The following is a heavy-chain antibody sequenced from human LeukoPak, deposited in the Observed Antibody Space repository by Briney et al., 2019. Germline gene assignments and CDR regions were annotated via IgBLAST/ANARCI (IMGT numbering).Heavy chain of an antibody. V-gene: IGHV4-34*01. D-gene: IGHD2-21*02. CDR2: INHSGNS. Sequence: SETLSLTCAVYGGSFSDYYWSWIRQPPGKGLEWIGEINHSGNSNYNPSLKSRVTISVDTSKNQFSLKLSSVTAADTAVYYCASHRPHIVVVTARPDAFDIWGQGTMVTVSS. CDR3: ASHRPHIVVVTARPDAFDI. CDR1: GGSFSDYY. J-gene: IGHJ3*02.